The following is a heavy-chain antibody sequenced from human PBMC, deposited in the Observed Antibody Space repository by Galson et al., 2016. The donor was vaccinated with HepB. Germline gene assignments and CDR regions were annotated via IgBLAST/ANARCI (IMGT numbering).Heavy chain of an antibody. D-gene: IGHD3/OR15-3a*01. CDR3: ARQQRAGLVNF. V-gene: IGHV4-39*01. J-gene: IGHJ3*01. CDR1: GGSISSSSYF. CDR2: IYYSGTT. Sequence: SETLSLTCTVSGGSISSSSYFWAWIRQPPGKGLEWIGSIYYSGTTHYNPSLQSRVSISVDASKDQFSLALNSVTAADTAVYYCARQQRAGLVNFWGQGTMVTVSS.